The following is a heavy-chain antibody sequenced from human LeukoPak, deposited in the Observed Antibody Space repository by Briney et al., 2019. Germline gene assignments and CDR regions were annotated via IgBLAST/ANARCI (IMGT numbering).Heavy chain of an antibody. V-gene: IGHV4-34*01. CDR2: INHSGGS. J-gene: IGHJ4*02. CDR1: GGSFSGYY. D-gene: IGHD2-21*01. Sequence: SETLSLTCVVSGGSFSGYYLTWIRQAPGKGLEWIGYINHSGGSAYNPSLKSRASVLLDACKNQFSLYLTSVTAADTAVYFCAGFPDSEPIDTWGQGTLVTASS. CDR3: AGFPDSEPIDT.